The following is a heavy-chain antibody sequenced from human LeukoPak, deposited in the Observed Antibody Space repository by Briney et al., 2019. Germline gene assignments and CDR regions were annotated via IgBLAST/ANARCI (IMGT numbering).Heavy chain of an antibody. CDR3: AREGDKTTLFYGARNNWFDP. CDR2: INPNSGGA. Sequence: GASVKVSCKASGYTFTGYYIHWVRQAPGHGLEWMGWINPNSGGANYAQKFQGRVTMTRDTSISTAYMELTRLISDDTAVYYCAREGDKTTLFYGARNNWFDPWGQGTLVTVSS. D-gene: IGHD4-11*01. J-gene: IGHJ5*02. V-gene: IGHV1-2*02. CDR1: GYTFTGYY.